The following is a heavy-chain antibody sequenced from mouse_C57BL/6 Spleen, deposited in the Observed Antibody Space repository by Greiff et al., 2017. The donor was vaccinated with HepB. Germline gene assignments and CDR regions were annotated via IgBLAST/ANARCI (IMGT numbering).Heavy chain of an antibody. D-gene: IGHD2-4*01. V-gene: IGHV1-59*01. CDR2: IDPSDSYT. J-gene: IGHJ3*01. CDR3: ARWMDYDD. Sequence: QVQLQQPGAELVRPGTSVKLSCKASGYTFTSYWMHWVKQRPGQGLEWIGVIDPSDSYTNYNQKFKGKATLTVDTSSSTAYMQLSSLTSEDSAVYYCARWMDYDDWGQGTLVTVSA. CDR1: GYTFTSYW.